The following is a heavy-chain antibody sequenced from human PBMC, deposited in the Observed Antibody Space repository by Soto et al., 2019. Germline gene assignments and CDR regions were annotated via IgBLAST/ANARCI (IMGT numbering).Heavy chain of an antibody. CDR2: ISGSGGTI. J-gene: IGHJ6*03. CDR1: GFTFSDYY. V-gene: IGHV3-11*01. CDR3: VRSPSLRFSYMDV. D-gene: IGHD3-3*01. Sequence: GGSLRLSCAASGFTFSDYYMSWIRQAPGKGLEWVSNISGSGGTIDYADSVKGRFTISRDNSKNTLYLQMNSLRAEDTAVYNCVRSPSLRFSYMDVWGKGTTVTVSS.